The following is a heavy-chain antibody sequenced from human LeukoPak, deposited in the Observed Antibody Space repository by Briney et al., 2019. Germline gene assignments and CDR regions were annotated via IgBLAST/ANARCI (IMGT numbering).Heavy chain of an antibody. D-gene: IGHD3-22*01. CDR1: GFTFSSYG. Sequence: GRSLRLSCAASGFTFSSYGMHWVRQAPGKGLEWVAVISYDGSNKYYADSVKGRFTISRDNSENTLYLQMNSLRAEDTAVYYCAKALVYYDSSGYTYYYYYGMDVWGQGTTVTVSS. CDR3: AKALVYYDSSGYTYYYYYGMDV. J-gene: IGHJ6*02. V-gene: IGHV3-30*18. CDR2: ISYDGSNK.